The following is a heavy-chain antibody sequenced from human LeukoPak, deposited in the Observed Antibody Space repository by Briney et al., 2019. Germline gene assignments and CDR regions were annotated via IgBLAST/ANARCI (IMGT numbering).Heavy chain of an antibody. CDR1: GYTFTGYY. J-gene: IGHJ5*02. CDR2: INPNSGGT. Sequence: GASVKVSCKASGYTFTGYYMHWVRQAPGQGLEWMGWINPNSGGTNYAQKFQGRVTMTRDTSISTAYMELSRLRSDDTAVYYCARDYYGLGSPPTNWFDPWGQGTLLTVSS. CDR3: ARDYYGLGSPPTNWFDP. V-gene: IGHV1-2*02. D-gene: IGHD3-10*01.